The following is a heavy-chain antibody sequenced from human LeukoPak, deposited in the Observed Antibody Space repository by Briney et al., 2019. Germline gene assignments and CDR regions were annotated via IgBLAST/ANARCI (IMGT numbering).Heavy chain of an antibody. D-gene: IGHD1-26*01. CDR2: ISGSGGST. V-gene: IGHV3-23*01. CDR1: GFTFSSYA. Sequence: PGGSLRLSCAASGFTFSSYAMSWVRQAPGKGLEWVSAISGSGGSTYYADSVKGRFTISRDNSKNTLYLQMNSLRAEDTAVYYCAKVSGGATIYYYYYGMDVWGQGTTVTVSS. CDR3: AKVSGGATIYYYYYGMDV. J-gene: IGHJ6*02.